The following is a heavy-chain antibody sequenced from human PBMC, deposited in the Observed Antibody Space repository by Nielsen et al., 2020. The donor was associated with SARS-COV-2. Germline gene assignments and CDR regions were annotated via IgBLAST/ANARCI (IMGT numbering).Heavy chain of an antibody. V-gene: IGHV3-7*01. CDR2: IKQDGGEK. Sequence: GESLKISCAASGFTFSSTWMTWVRQAPGKGLEWVANIKQDGGEKYYVDSVKGRFTVSRDNAQSSLYLQMNSLRVEDTAVYYCARLEARQRLDYWGQGTLVTVSS. CDR3: ARLEARQRLDY. J-gene: IGHJ4*02. D-gene: IGHD1-1*01. CDR1: GFTFSSTW.